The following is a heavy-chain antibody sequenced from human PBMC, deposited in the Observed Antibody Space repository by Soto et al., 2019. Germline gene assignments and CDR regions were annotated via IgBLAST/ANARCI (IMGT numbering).Heavy chain of an antibody. CDR3: AREGASLCGGDCYPNTIDY. V-gene: IGHV4-34*01. D-gene: IGHD2-21*02. Sequence: PSETLSLTCAVYGGSFSGYYWSWIRQPPGKGLEWIGEINHSGSSNYNPSLKSRVIISVDTSKNQFSLKLSSVTAADTAVYYCAREGASLCGGDCYPNTIDYWGQGTLVTVSS. J-gene: IGHJ4*02. CDR1: GGSFSGYY. CDR2: INHSGSS.